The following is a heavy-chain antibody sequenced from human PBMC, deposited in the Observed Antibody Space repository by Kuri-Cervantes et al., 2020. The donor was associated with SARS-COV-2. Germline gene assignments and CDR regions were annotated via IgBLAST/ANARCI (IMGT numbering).Heavy chain of an antibody. V-gene: IGHV4-61*01. Sequence: SETLSLTCTVSGGSVSSGSYYWSWIRQPPGKGLEWIGYIYYSGSTNYNPSLKSRVTISVDTSKNQFSLKLSSVTAADTAVYYCARDQSSSWYPNFAEYYWGQGTLVTVSS. CDR3: ARDQSSSWYPNFAEYY. D-gene: IGHD6-13*01. CDR2: IYYSGST. J-gene: IGHJ4*02. CDR1: GGSVSSGSYY.